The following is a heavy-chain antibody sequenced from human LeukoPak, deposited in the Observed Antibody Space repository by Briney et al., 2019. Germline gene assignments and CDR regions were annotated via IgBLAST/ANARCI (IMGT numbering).Heavy chain of an antibody. V-gene: IGHV3-30*18. Sequence: GGSLRLSCAASGFTFSSYGMHWVRQAPGKGLEWVAVISYDGSNKYYADSVKGRFTISRGNSKNTLYLQMNSLRAEDTAVYYCAKDLFAYSSSSTISYWGQGTLVTVSS. D-gene: IGHD6-6*01. CDR3: AKDLFAYSSSSTISY. CDR1: GFTFSSYG. CDR2: ISYDGSNK. J-gene: IGHJ4*02.